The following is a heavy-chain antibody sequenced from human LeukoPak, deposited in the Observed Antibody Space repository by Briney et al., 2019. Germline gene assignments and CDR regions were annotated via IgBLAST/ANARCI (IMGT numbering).Heavy chain of an antibody. CDR1: GYSFTSYW. CDR2: IDPSDSYT. J-gene: IGHJ6*04. V-gene: IGHV5-10-1*01. D-gene: IGHD5-12*01. CDR3: ARAYSGYDSYYYYYGMDV. Sequence: GESLKISCKGSGYSFTSYWISWVRQMPGKGLEWMGRIDPSDSYTNYSPSFQGHVTIPADKSISTAYLQWSSLKASDTAMYYCARAYSGYDSYYYYYGMDVWGKGTTVTVSS.